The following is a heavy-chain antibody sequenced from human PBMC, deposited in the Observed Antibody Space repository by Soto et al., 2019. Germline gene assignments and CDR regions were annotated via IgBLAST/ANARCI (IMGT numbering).Heavy chain of an antibody. CDR3: ARARNWTYPSDY. D-gene: IGHD1-7*01. Sequence: QVQLVQSGAEVKKPGSSVKVSCKASGGTFSSYAISWVRQAPGQWLEWMGGIIPNFGTANYAQKFQGRVTITADESTSTAYMELSSLIPEDTDVYYCARARNWTYPSDYCGQGTLVTASS. J-gene: IGHJ4*02. CDR2: IIPNFGTA. CDR1: GGTFSSYA. V-gene: IGHV1-69*01.